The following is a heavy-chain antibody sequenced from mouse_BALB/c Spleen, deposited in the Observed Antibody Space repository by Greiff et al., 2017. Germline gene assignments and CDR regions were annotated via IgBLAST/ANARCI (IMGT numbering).Heavy chain of an antibody. J-gene: IGHJ3*01. CDR3: ARDQVVATPRFAY. CDR1: GFSLTSYG. Sequence: QVQLKESGPGLVAPSQSLSITCTVSGFSLTSYGVHWVRQPPGKGLEWLGVIWAGGSTNYNSALMSRLSISKDNSKSQVFLKMNSLQTDDTAMYYCARDQVVATPRFAYWGQGTLVTVSA. CDR2: IWAGGST. V-gene: IGHV2-9*02. D-gene: IGHD1-1*01.